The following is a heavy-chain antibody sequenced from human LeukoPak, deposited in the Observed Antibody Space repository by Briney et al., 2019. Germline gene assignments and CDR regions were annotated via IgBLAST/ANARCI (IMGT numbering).Heavy chain of an antibody. J-gene: IGHJ4*02. V-gene: IGHV4-31*03. D-gene: IGHD3-9*01. Sequence: PSQTLSLTCNVSGVSISRGGYYWSWIRQHPGKGLEWIGYINHSGGTSYSPSLKTRVTISADTSQSLFSLRLNSVTAADTAVYHCASHLDTTGYDYVDYWGQGTLVTVSS. CDR3: ASHLDTTGYDYVDY. CDR2: INHSGGT. CDR1: GVSISRGGYY.